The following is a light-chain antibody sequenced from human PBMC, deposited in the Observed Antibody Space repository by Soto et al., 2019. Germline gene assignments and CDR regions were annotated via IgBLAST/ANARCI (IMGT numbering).Light chain of an antibody. J-gene: IGLJ2*01. CDR1: SSNIETNA. V-gene: IGLV1-44*01. CDR2: SDS. Sequence: QSVLTQPPSASGTPGQRVTISCSGSSSNIETNAVNWYQQLPGTAPKLLIYSDSQRPSGVPDRFSGSKSGTSASLAISGLQSEDEADYYCSTWDDSLDAVVFGGGTKVTVL. CDR3: STWDDSLDAVV.